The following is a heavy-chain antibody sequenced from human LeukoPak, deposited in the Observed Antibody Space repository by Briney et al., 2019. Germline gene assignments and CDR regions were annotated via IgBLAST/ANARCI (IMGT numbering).Heavy chain of an antibody. V-gene: IGHV4-59*01. CDR2: IYYSGST. CDR3: AREVPTGDWFDP. Sequence: WIGYIYYSGSTNYNPSLKSRVTISVDTSKNQFSLKLSSVTAADTAVYYCAREVPTGDWFDPWGQGTLVTVSS. J-gene: IGHJ5*02.